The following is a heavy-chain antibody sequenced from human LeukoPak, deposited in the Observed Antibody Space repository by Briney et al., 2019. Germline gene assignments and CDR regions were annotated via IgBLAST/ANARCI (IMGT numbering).Heavy chain of an antibody. CDR2: ISDSGART. J-gene: IGHJ4*02. CDR3: AKAVSGWFEAGGN. D-gene: IGHD6-19*01. V-gene: IGHV3-23*01. Sequence: GGSLRLSCAASGFTFSSYAMSWVRQAPGKGLEWVSSISDSGARTYYADSVKGRFTINRDYSKNILYLQMNSLRAEDTAIYYCAKAVSGWFEAGGNWGQGTLVTVSS. CDR1: GFTFSSYA.